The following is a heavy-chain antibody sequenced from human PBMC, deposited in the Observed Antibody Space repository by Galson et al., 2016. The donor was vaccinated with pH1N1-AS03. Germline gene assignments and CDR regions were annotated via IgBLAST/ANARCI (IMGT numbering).Heavy chain of an antibody. D-gene: IGHD4-17*01. J-gene: IGHJ3*01. CDR1: GGSISGSGYY. CDR2: VYDTGST. V-gene: IGHV4-39*07. Sequence: SETLSLTCTVPGGSISGSGYYWGWIRQPPGERLEWIGSVYDTGSTYYNPSLKNRVTTPVDTSKNQFSLNFAFVTAADTAVYFCSRQSLIDYDYGDYYIESFDVWGQGALVTVSS. CDR3: SRQSLIDYDYGDYYIESFDV.